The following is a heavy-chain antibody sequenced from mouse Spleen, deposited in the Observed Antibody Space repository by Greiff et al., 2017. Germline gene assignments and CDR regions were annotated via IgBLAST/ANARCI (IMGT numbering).Heavy chain of an antibody. J-gene: IGHJ1*01. D-gene: IGHD2-14*01. Sequence: EVQLQQSGPELVKPGASVKISCKASGYTFTDYYMNWVKQSHGKSLEWIGDINPNNGGTSYNQKFKGKATLTVDKSSSTAYMELRSLTSEDSAVYYCAGAYYRYDDGWYFDVWGAGTTVTVSS. CDR2: INPNNGGT. CDR1: GYTFTDYY. V-gene: IGHV1-26*01. CDR3: AGAYYRYDDGWYFDV.